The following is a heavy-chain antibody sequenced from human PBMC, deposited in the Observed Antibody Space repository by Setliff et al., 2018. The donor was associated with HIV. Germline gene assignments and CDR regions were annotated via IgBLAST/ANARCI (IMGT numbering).Heavy chain of an antibody. CDR3: ARLFAGYSYGYYYYGIDV. V-gene: IGHV4-61*09. J-gene: IGHJ6*02. CDR2: IYTDGST. D-gene: IGHD5-18*01. CDR1: GGSITSGNYF. Sequence: PSETLSLTCTVSGGSITSGNYFWTWIRQPAGKGLEWIGHIYTDGSTNYNPSFRSRVTISIDASKNQFSLRLNYVTAADTAVYYCARLFAGYSYGYYYYGIDVWGLGTTVTVSS.